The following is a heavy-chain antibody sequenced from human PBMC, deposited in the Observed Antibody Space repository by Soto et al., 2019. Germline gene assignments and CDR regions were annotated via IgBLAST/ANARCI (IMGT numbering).Heavy chain of an antibody. CDR1: GYTFTNIW. D-gene: IGHD2-15*01. Sequence: GESLKISCKGSGYTFTNIWIGWVRQMPGKGLEWMGMIFPSDSDTRYSPSFQGQVTISADKSINTAYLQWSSLQASDTAVYYCAQHSLIVSPLYVIDVWGQGTTVTVSS. CDR3: AQHSLIVSPLYVIDV. CDR2: IFPSDSDT. J-gene: IGHJ6*02. V-gene: IGHV5-51*01.